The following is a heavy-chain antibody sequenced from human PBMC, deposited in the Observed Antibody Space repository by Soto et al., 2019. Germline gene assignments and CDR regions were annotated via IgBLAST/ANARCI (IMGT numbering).Heavy chain of an antibody. D-gene: IGHD2-2*01. CDR1: GYTFTSYD. Sequence: ASVQVSCKASGYTFTSYDINWVRQATGQGLEWMGRINPSGGSTSYEQKFQGRVTMTRDTSMSTVYMELSSLRSEDTAVYYCARDQGGYCSSTSCYGFDYWGQGTLVTVSS. J-gene: IGHJ4*02. CDR2: INPSGGST. CDR3: ARDQGGYCSSTSCYGFDY. V-gene: IGHV1-46*03.